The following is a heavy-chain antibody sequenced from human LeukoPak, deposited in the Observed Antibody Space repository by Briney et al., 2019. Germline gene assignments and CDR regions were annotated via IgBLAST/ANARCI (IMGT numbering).Heavy chain of an antibody. CDR3: AKGFTYYDIWSGYSDYYYYMDV. D-gene: IGHD3-3*01. V-gene: IGHV3-23*01. J-gene: IGHJ6*03. Sequence: PGGSLRLSCAASGFPFSSYSMSWVRQAPGKGLEWVSAISGSGGSTYYADSVKGRFTISRDNSKNTLYLQMNSLRAEDTAVYYCAKGFTYYDIWSGYSDYYYYMDVWGKGTTVTVSS. CDR2: ISGSGGST. CDR1: GFPFSSYS.